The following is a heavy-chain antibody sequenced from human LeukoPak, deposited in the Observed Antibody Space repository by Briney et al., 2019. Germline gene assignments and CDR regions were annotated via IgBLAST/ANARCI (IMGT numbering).Heavy chain of an antibody. V-gene: IGHV1-69*01. Sequence: SVTVSCTASGGTFSSYAISWVRQAPGQGLEWMGGIIPIFGTANYAQKFQGRVTITADESTSTAYMELSSLRSEDTAVYYCARDTRGVWYLDLWGRGTLVTVSS. D-gene: IGHD1-26*01. CDR2: IIPIFGTA. J-gene: IGHJ2*01. CDR3: ARDTRGVWYLDL. CDR1: GGTFSSYA.